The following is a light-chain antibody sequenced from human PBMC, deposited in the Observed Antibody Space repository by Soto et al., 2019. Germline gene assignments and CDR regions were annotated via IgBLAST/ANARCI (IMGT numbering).Light chain of an antibody. Sequence: ENVLTPSPATVSLTPRRGVTLSCMASQSITTCLAWHQQNSGQAPRLLIYGASTRATGIPARFSGSGSGTEFTLTISSLQSEDFAVCYCQQRSNGPPITVGQVT. V-gene: IGKV3-11*01. CDR1: QSITTC. J-gene: IGKJ5*01. CDR2: GAS. CDR3: QQRSNGPPIT.